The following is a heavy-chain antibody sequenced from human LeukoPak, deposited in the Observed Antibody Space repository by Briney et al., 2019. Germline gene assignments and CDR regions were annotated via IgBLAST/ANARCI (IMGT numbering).Heavy chain of an antibody. D-gene: IGHD6-13*01. J-gene: IGHJ1*01. V-gene: IGHV4-31*03. CDR3: ARAYSSSWYVYFQH. Sequence: SETLSLTCTVSGGSISSGGYYWSWIRQHPGKGLEWIGYVYYSGSTYYNPSLKSRVTISVDTSKNQFSLKLSSVTAADTAVYYCARAYSSSWYVYFQHWGQGTLVIVSS. CDR1: GGSISSGGYY. CDR2: VYYSGST.